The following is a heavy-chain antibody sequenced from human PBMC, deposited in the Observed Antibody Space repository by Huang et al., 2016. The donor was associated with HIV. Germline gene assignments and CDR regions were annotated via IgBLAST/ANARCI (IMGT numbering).Heavy chain of an antibody. CDR3: ARDRKYDNAWYWFDP. D-gene: IGHD1-1*01. J-gene: IGHJ5*02. CDR1: GGTFSSYA. V-gene: IGHV1-69*01. Sequence: QVQLVQSGAEVKKPGSSVRVSCEASGGTFSSYAINWVRQAPGQGLEWMGGIIPIFGTPNYAQKFQGRVTITADESTSTAYMELSSLRSDDTAVYYCARDRKYDNAWYWFDPWGQGTPVTVSS. CDR2: IIPIFGTP.